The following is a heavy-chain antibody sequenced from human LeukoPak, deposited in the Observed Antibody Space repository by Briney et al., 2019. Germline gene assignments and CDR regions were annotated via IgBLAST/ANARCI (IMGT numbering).Heavy chain of an antibody. V-gene: IGHV3-30*18. CDR2: ISYDGNNK. CDR3: AKDTTTHTVTTHYFDY. J-gene: IGHJ4*02. Sequence: PGRSLRLSCAASGFTFSSYDMHWVRQAPGKGLEWVGVISYDGNNKYYADSIKGRFTLSRDDSKNTLFLQMNSLRAEDSAVYYCAKDTTTHTVTTHYFDYWGQGSLVTVSS. CDR1: GFTFSSYD. D-gene: IGHD4-17*01.